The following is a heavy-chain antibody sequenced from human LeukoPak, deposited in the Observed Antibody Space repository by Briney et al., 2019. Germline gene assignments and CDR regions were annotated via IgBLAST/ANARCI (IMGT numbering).Heavy chain of an antibody. CDR2: FDPEDGET. Sequence: ASVKVSCKVSGYTLTELSMHWVRQAPGKGLEWMGGFDPEDGETIYAQKFQGRVTMTEDTSTDTAYMELSSLRSEDTAVYYRATEGYSYGRMGYWGQGTLVTVSS. V-gene: IGHV1-24*01. CDR3: ATEGYSYGRMGY. J-gene: IGHJ4*02. CDR1: GYTLTELS. D-gene: IGHD5-18*01.